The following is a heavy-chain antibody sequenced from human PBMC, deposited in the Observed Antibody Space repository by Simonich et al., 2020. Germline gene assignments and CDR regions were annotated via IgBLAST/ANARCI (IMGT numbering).Heavy chain of an antibody. CDR2: FIAKNGNT. D-gene: IGHD2-15*01. Sequence: QVQLVQSGAEVKKPGASVKVSCKASGYTFTSYGISWVRQAPGQGLEWMEWFIAKNGNTNYAQKLQGRVTMTTDTSTITAYMELRSLRSDDTAVYYCARASRGTWWYYYFDYWGQGTLVTVSS. CDR3: ARASRGTWWYYYFDY. J-gene: IGHJ4*02. CDR1: GYTFTSYG. V-gene: IGHV1-18*01.